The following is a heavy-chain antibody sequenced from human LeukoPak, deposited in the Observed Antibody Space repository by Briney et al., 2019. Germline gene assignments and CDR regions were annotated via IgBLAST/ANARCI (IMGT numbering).Heavy chain of an antibody. V-gene: IGHV4-39*01. CDR1: GGSVSSSNYY. Sequence: SETLSLTCTVSGGSVSSSNYYWVWIRQPPGKGLEWIGNIYYSGSTYYNPSLKSRVTISVDTSKNQFSLKLSSVTAADTAVYFCARRVFGDNYFDYWGEGTLVTVSS. D-gene: IGHD3-10*01. CDR2: IYYSGST. CDR3: ARRVFGDNYFDY. J-gene: IGHJ4*02.